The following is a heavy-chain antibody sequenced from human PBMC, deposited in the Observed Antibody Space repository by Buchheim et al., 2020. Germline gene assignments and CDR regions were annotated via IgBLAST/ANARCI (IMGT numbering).Heavy chain of an antibody. CDR1: GFTFSDYY. J-gene: IGHJ4*02. CDR2: IRPTGSTI. Sequence: QVQLVESGGGLVKPGGSLRLSCAASGFTFSDYYMNWIRQAPGKGLEWVSYIRPTGSTIHYADSVKGRFTISRDNAKKSLYLQMHSLRAEDTAIYYCARDFRTFSSGWYVDYWGQGTL. D-gene: IGHD6-19*01. V-gene: IGHV3-11*01. CDR3: ARDFRTFSSGWYVDY.